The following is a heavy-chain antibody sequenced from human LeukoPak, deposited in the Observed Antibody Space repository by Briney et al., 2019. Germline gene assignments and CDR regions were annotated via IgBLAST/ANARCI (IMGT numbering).Heavy chain of an antibody. CDR3: AKEGRGAGYYYYYMDV. J-gene: IGHJ6*03. Sequence: GGSLRLSCAASGFTFSSYGMHWVRQAPGKGLEWVAFIRYDGSNKYYADSVKGRFTISRDNSKNTLYLQMNSLRAEDTAVYYCAKEGRGAGYYYYYMDVWGKGTTVTVSS. CDR1: GFTFSSYG. D-gene: IGHD3-10*01. V-gene: IGHV3-30*02. CDR2: IRYDGSNK.